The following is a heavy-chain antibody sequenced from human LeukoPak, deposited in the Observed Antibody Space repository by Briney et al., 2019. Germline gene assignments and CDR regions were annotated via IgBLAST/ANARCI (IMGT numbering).Heavy chain of an antibody. V-gene: IGHV4-30-4*01. CDR2: IYYSGST. CDR1: GGSISSGDYY. J-gene: IGHJ6*04. D-gene: IGHD2-15*01. CDR3: ARYREYCSGGSCQGYYYGMDV. Sequence: SETLSLTCTVSGGSISSGDYYWSWMRQPPGKGLEWFVYIYYSGSTYYNAALKSRVTISVDASTNQFSLKLSSVTAADTAVYYCARYREYCSGGSCQGYYYGMDVWGKGTTVTVSS.